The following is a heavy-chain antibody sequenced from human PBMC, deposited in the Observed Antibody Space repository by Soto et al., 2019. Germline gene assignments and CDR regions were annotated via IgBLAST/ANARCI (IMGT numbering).Heavy chain of an antibody. CDR2: INPSGGST. CDR1: GYTFTSYY. CDR3: ATGLFGVVIQY. Sequence: ASVQVSCKASGYTFTSYYMHWVRQPPGQGLERMGIINPSGGSTSYAQKLQGRVTMTRDTSTSTVYMELSSLRSEDTAVYYCATGLFGVVIQYWVQGTLVTVSS. J-gene: IGHJ1*01. V-gene: IGHV1-46*01. D-gene: IGHD3-3*01.